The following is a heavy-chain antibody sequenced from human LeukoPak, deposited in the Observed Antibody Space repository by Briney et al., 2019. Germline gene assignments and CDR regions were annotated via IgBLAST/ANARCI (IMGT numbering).Heavy chain of an antibody. CDR1: GGSISSYY. CDR2: IYYSGST. D-gene: IGHD5-24*01. J-gene: IGHJ3*02. V-gene: IGHV4-59*01. Sequence: PSETLSLTCTVSGGSISSYYWSWIRQPPGKGLEWIGYIYYSGSTDYNPSLESRVTISVVTSNNQFSLKVNSVTTADTAVYYCARGRDGYKSAFDIWGQGTVVTVSS. CDR3: ARGRDGYKSAFDI.